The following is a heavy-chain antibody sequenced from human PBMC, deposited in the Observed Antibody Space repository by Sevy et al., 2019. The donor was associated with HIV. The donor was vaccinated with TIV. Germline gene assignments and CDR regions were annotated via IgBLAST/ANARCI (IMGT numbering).Heavy chain of an antibody. V-gene: IGHV3-9*01. Sequence: GGSLRLSCAASGFTFAAYAMHWVRQAPGKGLEWGSGISWNCGGIGYADSVKGRVTIARDNAKNSLYLQMNSLRAEDTALYYCVKAIDSSYYLVLDYWGQGTLVTVSS. CDR3: VKAIDSSYYLVLDY. D-gene: IGHD3-22*01. CDR2: ISWNCGGI. CDR1: GFTFAAYA. J-gene: IGHJ4*02.